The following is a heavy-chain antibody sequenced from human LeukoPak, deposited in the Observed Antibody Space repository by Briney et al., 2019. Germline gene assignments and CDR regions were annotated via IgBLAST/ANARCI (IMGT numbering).Heavy chain of an antibody. CDR1: GGSFSGYY. CDR3: ARARGANTMTTVTMVRAFDI. D-gene: IGHD4-17*01. Sequence: PSETLSLTCAVYGGSFSGYYWSWIRQPPGKGLEWIGEINHSGSTNYNPSLKNRVTISVDTSKNQFSLKLSSVTAADTAVYYCARARGANTMTTVTMVRAFDIWGQGTMVTVSS. J-gene: IGHJ3*02. CDR2: INHSGST. V-gene: IGHV4-34*01.